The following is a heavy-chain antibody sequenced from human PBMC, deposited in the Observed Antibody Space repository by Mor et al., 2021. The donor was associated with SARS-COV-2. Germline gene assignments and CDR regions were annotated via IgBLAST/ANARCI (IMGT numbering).Heavy chain of an antibody. Sequence: PGKGLEWVSSISSSSSYIYYADSVKGRFTISRDNAKNSLYLQMNSLRAEDTAVYYCARELKMATISYWGQGTLVTVSS. J-gene: IGHJ4*02. D-gene: IGHD5-12*01. CDR3: ARELKMATISY. CDR2: ISSSSSYI. V-gene: IGHV3-21*01.